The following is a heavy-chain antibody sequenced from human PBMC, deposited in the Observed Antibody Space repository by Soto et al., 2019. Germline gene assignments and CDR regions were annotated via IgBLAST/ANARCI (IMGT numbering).Heavy chain of an antibody. D-gene: IGHD3-10*01. V-gene: IGHV1-69*01. CDR3: ARDLSSDSTGFRGYDL. Sequence: QVHLVQSGAEVKKAGSSVKVSCKASGGTVSSYAITWVRQAPGKGIEWMGVFIPIFVSAHDAQKFQGRVTITAYESTSTAYMELSGLRSEDTAIYYCARDLSSDSTGFRGYDLWGQGTLVTVS. J-gene: IGHJ4*02. CDR2: FIPIFVSA. CDR1: GGTVSSYA.